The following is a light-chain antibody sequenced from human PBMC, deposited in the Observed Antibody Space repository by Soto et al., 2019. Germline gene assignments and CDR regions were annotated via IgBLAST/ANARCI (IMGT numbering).Light chain of an antibody. J-gene: IGKJ4*01. V-gene: IGKV3-20*01. Sequence: EFVLTQSPGTLSLSPGERATLSCRASQSVKSNNLAWYQQIPGQSPRLLIYGASSRATGIPDRFSGSGSGTDFNLTITRVETEDFALYYCQQYGSPALSFGGGTKVEI. CDR2: GAS. CDR3: QQYGSPALS. CDR1: QSVKSNN.